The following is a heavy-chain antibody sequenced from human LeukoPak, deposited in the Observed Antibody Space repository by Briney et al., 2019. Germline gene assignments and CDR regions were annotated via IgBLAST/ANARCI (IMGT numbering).Heavy chain of an antibody. V-gene: IGHV1-18*01. CDR3: ARDKAVTTERTQYFHH. J-gene: IGHJ1*01. CDR2: ISAYNGYT. CDR1: GYTFTNYG. D-gene: IGHD4-11*01. Sequence: GASVKVSCKASGYTFTNYGVSWVRQAPGHGLEWMGWISAYNGYTNDAQKFQFRVTMTTDTSTSTAYMELRGPTSDDTAVYYCARDKAVTTERTQYFHHWGQGTLVTVSS.